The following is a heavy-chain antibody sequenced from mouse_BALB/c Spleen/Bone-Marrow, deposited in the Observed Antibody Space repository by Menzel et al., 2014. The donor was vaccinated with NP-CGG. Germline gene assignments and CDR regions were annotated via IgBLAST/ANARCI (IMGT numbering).Heavy chain of an antibody. J-gene: IGHJ4*01. CDR2: INPGSSTI. CDR3: ARLTAYGAMDY. V-gene: IGHV4-2*02. CDR1: GFDFSRYW. D-gene: IGHD1-2*01. Sequence: EVKVEESGGGLVQPGGSLNLSCAASGFDFSRYWMSWARQAPGKGQEWIGEINPGSSTINYTPSLKDKFIISRDNAKNTLYLQMSKVRSEDTALYYCARLTAYGAMDYWGQGTSVTVSS.